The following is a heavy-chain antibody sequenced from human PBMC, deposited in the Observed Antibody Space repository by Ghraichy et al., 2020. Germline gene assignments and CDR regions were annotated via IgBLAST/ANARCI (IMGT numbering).Heavy chain of an antibody. V-gene: IGHV3-33*01. CDR3: ARDAIDIVVVPAAIRGDFSYYYMDV. CDR2: IWYDGGNQ. J-gene: IGHJ6*03. Sequence: LSLTCAASGFTFSSYGMHWVRQAPGKGLEWVAVIWYDGGNQYYVDSVKGRFTISRDNSKNTLYLQMNSLRAEDTAVYYCARDAIDIVVVPAAIRGDFSYYYMDVWGKGTTVTVSS. CDR1: GFTFSSYG. D-gene: IGHD2-2*01.